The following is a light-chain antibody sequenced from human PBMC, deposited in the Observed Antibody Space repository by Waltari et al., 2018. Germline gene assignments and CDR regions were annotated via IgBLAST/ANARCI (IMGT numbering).Light chain of an antibody. CDR3: CSYTTIKTYV. CDR2: EVS. CDR1: SSDVGSYIR. Sequence: QSALTQPPSVSGSPGQSVTISCTGTSSDVGSYIRVSWYQQPPGTAPKIVIYEVSNRPSGVPDRFSGSKSGNTASLTISGLQAEDEADYYCCSYTTIKTYVFGTGTKVTVL. J-gene: IGLJ1*01. V-gene: IGLV2-18*02.